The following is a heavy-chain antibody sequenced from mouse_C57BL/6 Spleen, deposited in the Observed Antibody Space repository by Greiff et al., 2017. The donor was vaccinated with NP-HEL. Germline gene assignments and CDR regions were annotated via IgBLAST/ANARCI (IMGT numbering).Heavy chain of an antibody. CDR2: IDPSDSET. Sequence: VKLQESGAELVRPGSSVKLSCKASGYTFTSYWMHWVKQRPIQGLEWIGNIDPSDSETHYNQKFKDKATLTVDKSSSTAYMQLSSLTSEDSAVYYCARGDYDEFAYWGQGTLVTVSA. V-gene: IGHV1-52*01. CDR1: GYTFTSYW. D-gene: IGHD2-4*01. J-gene: IGHJ3*01. CDR3: ARGDYDEFAY.